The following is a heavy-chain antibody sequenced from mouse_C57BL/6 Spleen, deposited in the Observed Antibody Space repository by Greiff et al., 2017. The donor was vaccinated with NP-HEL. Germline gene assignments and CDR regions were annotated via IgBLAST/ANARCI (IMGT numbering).Heavy chain of an antibody. V-gene: IGHV1-26*01. CDR3: ARYYAMDY. J-gene: IGHJ4*01. CDR2: INPNNGGT. CDR1: GYTFTDYY. Sequence: EVQLQQSGPELVKPGASVKISCKASGYTFTDYYMNWVKQSHGKSLEWIGDINPNNGGTSYNQKFKGKATLTVDKSSSTAYMELRSLTSEDSAVYYCARYYAMDYWGQGTSVTVSS.